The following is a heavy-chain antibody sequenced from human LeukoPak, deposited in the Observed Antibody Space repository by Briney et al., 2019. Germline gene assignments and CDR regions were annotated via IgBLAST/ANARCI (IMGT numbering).Heavy chain of an antibody. CDR2: ISYDGSNK. V-gene: IGHV3-30*18. Sequence: GRSLRLSCAASGFTFSSYGMHWVRQAPGKGLEWVAVISYDGSNKYYADSVRGRFTISRDNSKNTLYLQMNSLRAEDTAVYYCAKDPYYDILTGYSQGTAFAIWGQGTMVTVSS. J-gene: IGHJ3*02. D-gene: IGHD3-9*01. CDR3: AKDPYYDILTGYSQGTAFAI. CDR1: GFTFSSYG.